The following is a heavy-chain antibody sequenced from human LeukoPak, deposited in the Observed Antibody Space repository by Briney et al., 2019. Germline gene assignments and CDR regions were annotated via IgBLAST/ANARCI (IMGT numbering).Heavy chain of an antibody. J-gene: IGHJ4*02. CDR1: GFTFSSYA. CDR3: AKGERGSGSYYYY. V-gene: IGHV3-23*01. D-gene: IGHD3-10*01. Sequence: PGGSLRLSCAASGFTFSSYAMSWVRQAPGKGLEWVSAISGSGGSTYYAYSVKGRFTISRDNSKNTLYLQMNSLRADDTAVYYCAKGERGSGSYYYYWGQGTLVTVSS. CDR2: ISGSGGST.